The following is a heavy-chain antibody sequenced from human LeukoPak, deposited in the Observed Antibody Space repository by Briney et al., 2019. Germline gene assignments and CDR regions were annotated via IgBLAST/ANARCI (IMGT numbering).Heavy chain of an antibody. Sequence: GESLKISCKGSGYSFTNYWINWVRQMPGKGLEWMGRIDPSDSYTNHSPSFQGHVTISADKSISTAYLQWSSLKASDTAMYYCARHGAAAGTYWGQGTLVTVSS. J-gene: IGHJ4*02. CDR3: ARHGAAAGTY. V-gene: IGHV5-10-1*01. CDR2: IDPSDSYT. D-gene: IGHD6-13*01. CDR1: GYSFTNYW.